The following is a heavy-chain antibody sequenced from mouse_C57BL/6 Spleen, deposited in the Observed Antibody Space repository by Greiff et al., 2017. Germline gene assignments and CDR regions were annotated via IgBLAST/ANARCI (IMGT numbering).Heavy chain of an antibody. V-gene: IGHV14-3*01. CDR1: GFNIKNTY. J-gene: IGHJ3*01. Sequence: VQLQQSVAELVRPGASVKLSCTASGFNIKNTYMHWVKQRPEQGLEWIGRIDPANGNTKYAPKFQGKATIPADTSSNTAYLKLSSLTSEDTAIYYCARDSRNYYGSSYGGFAYWGQGTLVTVSA. CDR3: ARDSRNYYGSSYGGFAY. D-gene: IGHD1-1*01. CDR2: IDPANGNT.